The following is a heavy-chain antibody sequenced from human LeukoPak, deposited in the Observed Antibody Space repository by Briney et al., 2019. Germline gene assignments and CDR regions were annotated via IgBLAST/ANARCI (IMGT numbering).Heavy chain of an antibody. Sequence: GGSLRLSCATSGFTLSSYSMNWVRQAPGEGLVWVSYIIDDGRNVHYADSVRGRFTISRDNAKNSLYLQMNSLRVEDTAVYYCARVFRPSLTVFIIRGAFDIWGQGTMVTVSS. V-gene: IGHV3-48*04. J-gene: IGHJ3*02. CDR2: IIDDGRNV. CDR1: GFTLSSYS. CDR3: ARVFRPSLTVFIIRGAFDI. D-gene: IGHD3-3*01.